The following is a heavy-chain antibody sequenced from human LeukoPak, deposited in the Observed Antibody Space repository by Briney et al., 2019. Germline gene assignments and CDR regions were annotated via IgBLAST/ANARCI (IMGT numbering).Heavy chain of an antibody. CDR1: GYTFTSYD. D-gene: IGHD3-10*01. CDR2: MNPNSGNT. Sequence: ASMKVSCKASGYTFTSYDINWVRQATGQGLEWMGWMNPNSGNTGYAQKFQGRVTMTRNTSISTAYMELSSLRSEDTAVYYCVVNPGFGELPPDWGQGTLVTVSS. J-gene: IGHJ4*02. CDR3: VVNPGFGELPPD. V-gene: IGHV1-8*01.